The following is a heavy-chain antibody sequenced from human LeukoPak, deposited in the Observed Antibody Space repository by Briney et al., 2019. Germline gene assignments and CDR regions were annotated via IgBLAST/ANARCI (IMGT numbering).Heavy chain of an antibody. J-gene: IGHJ4*02. D-gene: IGHD6-19*01. CDR1: GFTFSNFA. CDR2: ISGSVGST. CDR3: AKMVHTEQWMVPFDY. V-gene: IGHV3-23*01. Sequence: GGSLRLSCAASGFTFSNFAMNWVRQAPGKGLEWVSTISGSVGSTYYADSVKGRFTISRDNSKNTLYLQMNSLRAEDTAVYYCAKMVHTEQWMVPFDYWGQGTLVSVSS.